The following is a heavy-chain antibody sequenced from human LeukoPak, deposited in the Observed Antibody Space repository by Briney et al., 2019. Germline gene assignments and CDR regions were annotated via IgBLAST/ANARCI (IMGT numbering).Heavy chain of an antibody. V-gene: IGHV3-74*03. Sequence: PGGSLRLSCADPGFAFNRHWMHCVRPGPDKGLVRGTGNSDGGRCSEHADSAKGRFTISSDNAENMLYLQMNSLRVGDTAIYYCVRGSRSWYGVDYWGQGTLVTVSS. D-gene: IGHD6-13*01. CDR1: GFAFNRHW. CDR2: NSDGGRCS. J-gene: IGHJ4*02. CDR3: VRGSRSWYGVDY.